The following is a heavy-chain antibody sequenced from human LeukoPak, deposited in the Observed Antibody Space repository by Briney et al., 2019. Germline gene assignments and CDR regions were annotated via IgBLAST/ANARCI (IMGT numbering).Heavy chain of an antibody. CDR2: IYHSGST. J-gene: IGHJ4*02. Sequence: PSETLSLTCAVSGGSISSSNWWSWVRQPPGKGLEWIGEIYHSGSTNYNPSLKSRVTISVDKSKNQFSLKLSSVTAADTAVYYCARGGNVLRYFEAVTHFDYWGQGTLVTVSS. CDR3: ARGGNVLRYFEAVTHFDY. V-gene: IGHV4-4*02. D-gene: IGHD3-9*01. CDR1: GGSISSSNW.